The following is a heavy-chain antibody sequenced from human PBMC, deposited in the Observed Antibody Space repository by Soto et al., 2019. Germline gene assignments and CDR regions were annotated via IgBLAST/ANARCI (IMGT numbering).Heavy chain of an antibody. V-gene: IGHV3-33*01. CDR3: ARDSPAEDNWFDP. CDR1: GFTFSSYG. CDR2: IWYDGSNK. J-gene: IGHJ5*02. Sequence: QVQLVESGGGVVQPGRSLRLSCAASGFTFSSYGMHWVRQAPGKGLEWVAVIWYDGSNKYYADSVKGRFTISRDNSKNTLYLQMNSLRSEDTAVYYCARDSPAEDNWFDPWGQGTLVTVSS.